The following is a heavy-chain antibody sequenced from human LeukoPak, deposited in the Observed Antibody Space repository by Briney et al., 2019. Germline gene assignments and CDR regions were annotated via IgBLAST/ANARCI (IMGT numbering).Heavy chain of an antibody. D-gene: IGHD3-9*01. J-gene: IGHJ4*02. Sequence: ASVKGSCKASLYTFTRYGISWVRQAPGQGLEWMGWISAYNGNTNYAQKLQGRVTMTTDTSTSTAYMELRSLRSDDTAVYYCARKYYDILTGYYKTFDYWGQGTLVTVSS. V-gene: IGHV1-18*01. CDR3: ARKYYDILTGYYKTFDY. CDR2: ISAYNGNT. CDR1: LYTFTRYG.